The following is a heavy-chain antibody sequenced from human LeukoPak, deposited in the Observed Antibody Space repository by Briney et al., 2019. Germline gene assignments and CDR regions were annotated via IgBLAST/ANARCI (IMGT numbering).Heavy chain of an antibody. CDR2: ICSGGST. J-gene: IGHJ4*02. D-gene: IGHD3-16*01. Sequence: GGSLRLSCAASGFTVSTNYMSWVRQAPGKGLEWVSVICSGGSTYYADSVKGRLTISRDNSKNTVYLQMKSLRAEDTAVYYCAREDALDYWGQGTLVTVSS. V-gene: IGHV3-53*01. CDR1: GFTVSTNY. CDR3: AREDALDY.